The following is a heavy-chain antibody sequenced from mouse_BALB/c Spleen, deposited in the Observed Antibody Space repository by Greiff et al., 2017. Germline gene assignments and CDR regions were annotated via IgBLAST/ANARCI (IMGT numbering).Heavy chain of an antibody. Sequence: QVQLQQSGAELVKPGASVKLSCKTSGYTFTSYWIQWVKQRPGQGLGWIGEIFPGTGTTYYNEKFKGKATLTIDTSSSTAYMQLSSLTSEDSAVYFCARGRGRRGRMDYWGQGTSVTVSS. J-gene: IGHJ4*01. CDR2: IFPGTGTT. V-gene: IGHV1S132*01. CDR1: GYTFTSYW. CDR3: ARGRGRRGRMDY.